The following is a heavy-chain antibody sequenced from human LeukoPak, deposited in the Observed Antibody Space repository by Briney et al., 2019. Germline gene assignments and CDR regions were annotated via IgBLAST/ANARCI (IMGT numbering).Heavy chain of an antibody. D-gene: IGHD6-19*01. CDR1: GYIFTSYG. CDR2: ISAYSGNT. V-gene: IGHV1-18*01. J-gene: IGHJ5*02. CDR3: ARLHNSVGPAWFDP. Sequence: ASVKVSCKASGYIFTSYGISWVRQAPGQGLEWMGWISAYSGNTNYAQKLQGRVTMTTDTSANTAYMELRSLRSDDTAVYYCARLHNSVGPAWFDPWAREPWSPSPQ.